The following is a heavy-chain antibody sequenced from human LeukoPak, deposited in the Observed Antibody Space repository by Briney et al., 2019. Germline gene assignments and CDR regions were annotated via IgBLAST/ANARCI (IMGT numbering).Heavy chain of an antibody. CDR2: ISAYNGKT. V-gene: IGHV1-18*01. Sequence: GAAVKVSCKASGYSFTSYCISWVRQAPGQGREWVGGISAYNGKTNYPQKLLRRVTMTTDTCTSTAYMELGGLRSNDTAVGCGARMNYYDSSGYSSCDSRGPRTLVTPSS. D-gene: IGHD3-22*01. J-gene: IGHJ4*02. CDR1: GYSFTSYC. CDR3: ARMNYYDSSGYSSCDS.